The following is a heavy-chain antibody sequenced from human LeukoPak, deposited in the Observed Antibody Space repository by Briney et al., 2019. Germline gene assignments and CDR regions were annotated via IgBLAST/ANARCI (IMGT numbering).Heavy chain of an antibody. Sequence: PSETLSLTCTVSGGSISSGSYYWSWIRQPAGKGLEWIGRIYTSGSTNYNPSLKSRVTISVDTSKNQFSLKLSSVTAADTAVYYCARDVRVVGAAGKGSLGYWGQGTLVTVSS. J-gene: IGHJ4*02. CDR3: ARDVRVVGAAGKGSLGY. CDR2: IYTSGST. CDR1: GGSISSGSYY. D-gene: IGHD6-13*01. V-gene: IGHV4-61*02.